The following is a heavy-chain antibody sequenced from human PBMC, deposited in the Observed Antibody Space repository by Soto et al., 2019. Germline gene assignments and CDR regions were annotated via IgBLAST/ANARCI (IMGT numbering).Heavy chain of an antibody. CDR3: ARDRGGPYSSSPKPYYYYYGMDV. CDR2: INPNSGGT. J-gene: IGHJ6*02. D-gene: IGHD6-13*01. CDR1: GGTFSSYA. Sequence: GASVKVSCKASGGTFSSYAISWVRQAPGQGLEWMGWINPNSGGTNYAQKFQGRVTMTRDTSISTAYMELSRLRSDDTAVYYCARDRGGPYSSSPKPYYYYYGMDVWGQGTTVTVSS. V-gene: IGHV1-2*02.